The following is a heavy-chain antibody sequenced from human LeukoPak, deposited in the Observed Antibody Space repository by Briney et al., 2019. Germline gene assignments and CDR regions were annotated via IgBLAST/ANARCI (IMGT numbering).Heavy chain of an antibody. J-gene: IGHJ6*03. CDR3: ARERVTMVRGAPGGYYYYMDV. CDR1: GFTFSSYA. CDR2: ISYDGSNK. V-gene: IGHV3-30-3*01. D-gene: IGHD3-10*01. Sequence: PGGSLRLSCAASGFTFSSYAMHWVRQAPGKGLEWVAVISYDGSNKYYADSVKGRFTISRDNSKNTLYLQMNSLRAEDTAVYYCARERVTMVRGAPGGYYYYMDVWGKGTTVTVSS.